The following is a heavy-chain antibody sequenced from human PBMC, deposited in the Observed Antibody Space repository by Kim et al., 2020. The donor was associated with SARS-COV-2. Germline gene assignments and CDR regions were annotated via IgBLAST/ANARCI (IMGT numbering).Heavy chain of an antibody. J-gene: IGHJ6*02. D-gene: IGHD3-22*01. CDR2: ISSSSSTI. CDR1: GFTFSSYS. V-gene: IGHV3-48*02. CDR3: ARDMYYYDSSGYGPLYFYYYGMDV. Sequence: GGSLRLSCAASGFTFSSYSMNWVRQAPGKGLEWVSYISSSSSTIYYADSVKGRFTISRDNAKNSLYLQMNSLRDEDTAVYYCARDMYYYDSSGYGPLYFYYYGMDVWGQGTTVTVSS.